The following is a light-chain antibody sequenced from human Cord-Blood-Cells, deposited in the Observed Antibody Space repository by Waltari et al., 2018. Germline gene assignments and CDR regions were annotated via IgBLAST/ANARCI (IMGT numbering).Light chain of an antibody. CDR3: SSYACSRNLG. CDR1: SSDVGGDNY. CDR2: EVS. J-gene: IGLJ2*01. V-gene: IGLV2-8*01. Sequence: QSALTQPPSASGSPGQSVTISCTVTSSDVGGDNYVSWYQQHTGKAPRLMIYEVSKRPSGVPDRFSGSKSRNTASLPVLGPQAQDEADYYCSSYACSRNLGFGLVTKLTVL.